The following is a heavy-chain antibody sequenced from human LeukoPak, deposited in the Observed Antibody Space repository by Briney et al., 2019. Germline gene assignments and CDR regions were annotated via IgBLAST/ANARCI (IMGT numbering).Heavy chain of an antibody. CDR2: ISYDGSNK. CDR3: AREKGIAVALDY. D-gene: IGHD6-19*01. V-gene: IGHV3-30-3*01. J-gene: IGHJ4*02. CDR1: GFTFSSYA. Sequence: PGGSLRLSCAASGFTFSSYAMHWVRQAPGKGLEWVAVISYDGSNKYYADSVRGRFTISRDNSKNTLYLQMNSLRAEDTAVYYCAREKGIAVALDYWGQGTLVTVSS.